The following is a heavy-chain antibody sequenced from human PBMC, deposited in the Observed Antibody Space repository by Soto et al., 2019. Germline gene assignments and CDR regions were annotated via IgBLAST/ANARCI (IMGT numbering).Heavy chain of an antibody. Sequence: QVQLVQSGAEVKKPGSSVSVSCKASGGTFSNYVISWLRQAPGQGLEWMGGIIPIFDTTNYAQKFQGRVTITADESTSAAYMELSSLRSEDTAVYYCARGPITSGYCLDFYDWGQGTLVTVSS. CDR3: ARGPITSGYCLDFYD. V-gene: IGHV1-69*01. CDR2: IIPIFDTT. J-gene: IGHJ1*01. D-gene: IGHD3-22*01. CDR1: GGTFSNYV.